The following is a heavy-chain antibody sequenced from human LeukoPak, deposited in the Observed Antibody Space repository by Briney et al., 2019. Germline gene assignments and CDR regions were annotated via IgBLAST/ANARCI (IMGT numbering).Heavy chain of an antibody. Sequence: GGSLRLSCAASGFSFDDYSMHWVRQAPGKGLEWVSLITWDGGSTYYADSVKGRFTISRDNSKNSPYLQMHSLRAEDSALYYCSKARGGGRDLFDYWGQGTLVTVSS. J-gene: IGHJ4*02. D-gene: IGHD6-25*01. CDR3: SKARGGGRDLFDY. CDR2: ITWDGGST. CDR1: GFSFDDYS. V-gene: IGHV3-43D*03.